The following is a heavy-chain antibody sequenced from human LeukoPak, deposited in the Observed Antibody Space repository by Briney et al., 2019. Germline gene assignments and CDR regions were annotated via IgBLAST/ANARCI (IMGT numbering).Heavy chain of an antibody. CDR1: GFTFSSYA. J-gene: IGHJ4*02. V-gene: IGHV3-23*01. Sequence: GGSLRLSCAASGFTFSSYAMSWVRQAPGKGLEWVSAISGSGGSTYYADSVKGRFTISRDNSKNTLHLQMNSLRAEDTAVYYCAKDPIGAYGSGSYYSSSNWGQGTLVTVSS. D-gene: IGHD3-10*01. CDR2: ISGSGGST. CDR3: AKDPIGAYGSGSYYSSSN.